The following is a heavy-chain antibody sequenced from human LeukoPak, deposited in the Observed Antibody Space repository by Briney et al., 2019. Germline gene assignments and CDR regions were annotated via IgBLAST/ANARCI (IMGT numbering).Heavy chain of an antibody. Sequence: PGGSLRLSCAASGFAFSSYGMHWVRQAPGKGLEWVAVISYDGSNKYYADSVKGRFTISRDNSKNTLYLQMNSLRAEDTAVYYCAKDRVPAAGRGYFDYWGQGTLVSVSS. CDR1: GFAFSSYG. V-gene: IGHV3-30*18. CDR3: AKDRVPAAGRGYFDY. J-gene: IGHJ4*02. CDR2: ISYDGSNK. D-gene: IGHD6-13*01.